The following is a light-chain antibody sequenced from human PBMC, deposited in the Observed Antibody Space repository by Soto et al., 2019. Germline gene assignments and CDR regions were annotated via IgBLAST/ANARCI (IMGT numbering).Light chain of an antibody. CDR3: QSYNDWPFA. V-gene: IGKV3-15*01. Sequence: EILMTQSQATLPVSPAERVTLSGRAVESFCGSLACYQHNPGQAPGLLIYGVSTKATGVPARFSGSGSATDFTLTITSLQSDDSAVYYCQSYNDWPFAFGQGTKLEI. J-gene: IGKJ2*01. CDR2: GVS. CDR1: ESFCGS.